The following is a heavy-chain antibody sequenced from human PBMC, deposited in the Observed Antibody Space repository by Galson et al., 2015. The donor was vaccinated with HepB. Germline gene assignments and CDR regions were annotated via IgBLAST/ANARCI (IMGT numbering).Heavy chain of an antibody. Sequence: ETLSLTCTVSGGSISSSSYYWGWIRQPPGKGLEWIGSIYYSGSTYYNPSLKSRVTISVDTSKNQFSLKLSSVTAADTAVYYCARGIEQWLEAFDYWGQGTLVTVSS. J-gene: IGHJ4*02. CDR1: GGSISSSSYY. CDR3: ARGIEQWLEAFDY. D-gene: IGHD6-19*01. CDR2: IYYSGST. V-gene: IGHV4-39*01.